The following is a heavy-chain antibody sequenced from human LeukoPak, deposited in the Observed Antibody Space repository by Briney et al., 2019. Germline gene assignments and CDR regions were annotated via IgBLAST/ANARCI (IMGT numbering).Heavy chain of an antibody. Sequence: PGGSLRLSCAASRFTFSNYGVNWVRQAPGKGLEWVSYINSRSSTIYYADSVRGRFTISRGNAKNSLYLQMNSPKAEDTAIYYCAREVGTPQAFDIWGQGTVVTVSS. V-gene: IGHV3-48*01. D-gene: IGHD1-26*01. CDR1: RFTFSNYG. J-gene: IGHJ3*02. CDR3: AREVGTPQAFDI. CDR2: INSRSSTI.